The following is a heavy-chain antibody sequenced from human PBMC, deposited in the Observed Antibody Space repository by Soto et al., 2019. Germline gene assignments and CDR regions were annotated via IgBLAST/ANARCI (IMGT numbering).Heavy chain of an antibody. Sequence: QVHLVQSGVEVKKPGASVKVSCTAHGYNLREYGVSWLRQVPGQGFEWMGWISGDNVNRRSSQRFQDRLTMTTDTSTNTGSREGGGLRSDDTAVFFGGRGGQQVAREQYSQFNGVDVWGQGTWVTVPS. D-gene: IGHD6-13*01. CDR1: GYNLREYG. J-gene: IGHJ6*02. CDR3: GRGGQQVAREQYSQFNGVDV. CDR2: ISGDNVNR. V-gene: IGHV1-18*01.